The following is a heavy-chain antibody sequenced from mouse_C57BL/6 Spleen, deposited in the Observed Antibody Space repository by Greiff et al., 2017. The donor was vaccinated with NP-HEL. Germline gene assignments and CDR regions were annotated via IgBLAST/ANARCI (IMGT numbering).Heavy chain of an antibody. CDR1: GFTFTDYY. Sequence: DVQLVESGGGLVQPGGSLSLSCAASGFTFTDYYMSWVRQPPGKALEWLGFIRNKANGYTTEYSASVKGRFTISRDNSQSILYLQMNALRAEDSATYYCARPLDYYGSSYGYWGQGTTLTVSS. CDR3: ARPLDYYGSSYGY. J-gene: IGHJ2*01. CDR2: IRNKANGYTT. V-gene: IGHV7-3*01. D-gene: IGHD1-1*01.